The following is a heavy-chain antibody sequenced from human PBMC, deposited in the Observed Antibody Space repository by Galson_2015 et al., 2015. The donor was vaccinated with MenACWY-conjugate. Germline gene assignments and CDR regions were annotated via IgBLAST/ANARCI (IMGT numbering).Heavy chain of an antibody. CDR2: IWSDGSNK. Sequence: SLRLSCAASGFTFSSYGMHWVRQAPGKGPEWVAVIWSDGSNKYSADSVKGRFTISRDNSKNTLYLQMNSLRAEDTSVYYCARDYCSSTSCYFDYWGQGTLVTVSS. CDR3: ARDYCSSTSCYFDY. D-gene: IGHD2-2*01. J-gene: IGHJ4*02. CDR1: GFTFSSYG. V-gene: IGHV3-33*01.